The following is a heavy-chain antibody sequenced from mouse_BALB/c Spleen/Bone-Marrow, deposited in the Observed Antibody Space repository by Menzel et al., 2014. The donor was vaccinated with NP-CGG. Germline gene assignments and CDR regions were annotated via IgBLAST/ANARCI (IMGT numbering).Heavy chain of an antibody. CDR3: SRPYYYDYLNY. CDR2: INPDSRTI. CDR1: GFDFSRYW. Sequence: DVQLVESGGGLVQPGGSLKLSCAASGFDFSRYWMSWVRQAPGKGLEWIGEINPDSRTINYSPSLKDKFIISRDNAKNTLYLRLNKVRSEDTALYYCSRPYYYDYLNYWGQGTTLTVSS. V-gene: IGHV4-1*02. J-gene: IGHJ2*01. D-gene: IGHD1-1*01.